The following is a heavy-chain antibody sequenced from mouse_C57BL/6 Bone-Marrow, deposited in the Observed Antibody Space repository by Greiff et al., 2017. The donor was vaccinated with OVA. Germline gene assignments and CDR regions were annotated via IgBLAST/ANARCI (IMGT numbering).Heavy chain of an antibody. CDR1: GFTFSDYG. D-gene: IGHD2-3*01. CDR2: ISSGSSTI. V-gene: IGHV5-17*01. Sequence: EVQLVESGGGLVKPGGSLKLSCAASGFTFSDYGMHWVLQAPEKGLEWVAYISSGSSTIYYADTVKGRFTISRDNANNTLFLQMTSLRSEDTAMYYCAKSDGYYLKMGLDYDMDYWGQRTSVTVSS. CDR3: AKSDGYYLKMGLDYDMDY. J-gene: IGHJ4*01.